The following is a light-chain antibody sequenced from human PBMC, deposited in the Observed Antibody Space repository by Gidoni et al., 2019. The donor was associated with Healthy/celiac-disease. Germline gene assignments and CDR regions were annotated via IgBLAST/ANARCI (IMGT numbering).Light chain of an antibody. CDR3: QAWDSSTHVV. Sequence: SYERTQHPSVSVSPGQTASITCSGDKLGDKYACWYQQKPGQSPVLVIYQDSKRPSGIPERFSGSNSGNTATLTISGTQAMDEADYYCQAWDSSTHVVFGGGTKLTVL. J-gene: IGLJ2*01. CDR2: QDS. CDR1: KLGDKY. V-gene: IGLV3-1*01.